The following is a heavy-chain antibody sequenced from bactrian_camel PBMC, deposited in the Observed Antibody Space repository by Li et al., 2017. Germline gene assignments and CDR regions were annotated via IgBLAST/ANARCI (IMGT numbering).Heavy chain of an antibody. CDR2: IDTGAGSR. V-gene: IGHV3S40*01. J-gene: IGHJ4*01. CDR1: GYTFNTY. D-gene: IGHD5*01. Sequence: DVQLVESGGGSVQAGGSLRLSCAASGYTFNTYSWFRQAPGQGRGGVAAIDTGAGSRYYLDSVQGRFTISHDNAKVTVYLQLDTLDTADTAVYFCGEERWGALHWDQGTQVTVS. CDR3: GEERWGALH.